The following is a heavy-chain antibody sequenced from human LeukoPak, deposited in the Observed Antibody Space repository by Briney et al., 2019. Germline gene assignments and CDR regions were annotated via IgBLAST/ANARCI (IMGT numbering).Heavy chain of an antibody. D-gene: IGHD6-19*01. J-gene: IGHJ4*02. Sequence: ASVKVSYKASGYTFTGYYMHWVRQAPGQGLEWMGRINPNSGGTNYAQKFQGRVTMTRDTSISTAYMELSRLRSDDTAVYYCAIAVAGTGEFDYWGQGTLVTVSS. CDR2: INPNSGGT. CDR1: GYTFTGYY. CDR3: AIAVAGTGEFDY. V-gene: IGHV1-2*06.